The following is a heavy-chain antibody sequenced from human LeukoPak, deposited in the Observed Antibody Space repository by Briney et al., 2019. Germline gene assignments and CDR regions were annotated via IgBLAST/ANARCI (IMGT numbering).Heavy chain of an antibody. V-gene: IGHV3-21*01. CDR3: ARARYCSSTSCYGFDY. CDR1: GFNFRAHW. Sequence: GGSLRLSCTTSGFNFRAHWMGWVRQAPGKGLEWVSSISGSSSYIYYADSVKGRFTISRDNAKNSLYLQMNSLRAEDTAVYYCARARYCSSTSCYGFDYWGQGTPVTVSS. J-gene: IGHJ4*02. CDR2: ISGSSSYI. D-gene: IGHD2-2*01.